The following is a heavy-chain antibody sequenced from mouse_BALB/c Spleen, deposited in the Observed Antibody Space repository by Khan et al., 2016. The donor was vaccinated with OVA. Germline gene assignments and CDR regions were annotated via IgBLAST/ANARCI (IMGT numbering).Heavy chain of an antibody. CDR2: IYPGNGYT. CDR3: TTAYYRYYFDY. D-gene: IGHD2-12*01. V-gene: IGHV1S134*01. J-gene: IGHJ2*01. Sequence: EVQLQESGAELGRPGSSVKLSCKTSGSTFTSYGIKWVKQRPGQGLEWIGYIYPGNGYTEYNEQFQGKAILTSDTSSNTAYMQLRSLTSEDSAIYFCTTAYYRYYFDYWGQGTTLTVSS. CDR1: GSTFTSYG.